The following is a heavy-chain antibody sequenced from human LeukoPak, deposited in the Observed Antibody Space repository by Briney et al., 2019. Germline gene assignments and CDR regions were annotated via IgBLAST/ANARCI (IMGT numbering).Heavy chain of an antibody. J-gene: IGHJ4*02. Sequence: PGGSLRHSCAASGFTVSSNYMSWVRQAPGKGLEWVSVIYSGGSTYYADSVKGRFTISRDNSKNTLYLQMNSLRAEDTAVYYCARDAYDSSGYYYYDYWGQGTLVTVSS. V-gene: IGHV3-53*01. CDR1: GFTVSSNY. CDR3: ARDAYDSSGYYYYDY. D-gene: IGHD3-22*01. CDR2: IYSGGST.